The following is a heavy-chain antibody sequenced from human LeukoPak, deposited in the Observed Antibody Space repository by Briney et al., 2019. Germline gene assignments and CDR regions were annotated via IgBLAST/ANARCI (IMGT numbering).Heavy chain of an antibody. D-gene: IGHD2-15*01. V-gene: IGHV1-18*01. CDR1: GYTFTSYG. Sequence: ASVKVSCKASGYTFTSYGISWVRQAPGQGLEWMGWISAYNGNTNYAQKLQGRVTMTTDTSTSTAYMELSRLRSDDTAVYYCASPWGGVVVDPDAFDIWGQGTMVTVSS. CDR2: ISAYNGNT. CDR3: ASPWGGVVVDPDAFDI. J-gene: IGHJ3*02.